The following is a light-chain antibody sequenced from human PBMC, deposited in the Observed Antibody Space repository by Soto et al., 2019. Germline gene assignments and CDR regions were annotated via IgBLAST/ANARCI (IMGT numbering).Light chain of an antibody. J-gene: IGLJ3*02. CDR1: SSDVGSYNV. CDR2: EGN. Sequence: QSALTQPASVSGSPGQSITISCTGTSSDVGSYNVVSWYQQHPGKAPKLMIYEGNKRPSGVSNRFSGSKSGNTASLTISGLQAEDEADYYCCSYVRSRTFWVFGGGTKLTVL. CDR3: CSYVRSRTFWV. V-gene: IGLV2-23*03.